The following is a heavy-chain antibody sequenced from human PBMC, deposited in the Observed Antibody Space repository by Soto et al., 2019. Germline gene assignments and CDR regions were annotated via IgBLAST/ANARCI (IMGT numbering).Heavy chain of an antibody. J-gene: IGHJ3*02. V-gene: IGHV1-69*13. CDR1: GGTFSSYA. CDR2: IIPIFGTA. CDR3: ARDVRYCSGGSCYSSVDI. D-gene: IGHD2-15*01. Sequence: SVKVSCKASGGTFSSYAISWVRQAPGQGLEWMGGIIPIFGTANYAQKFQGRVTITADESTSTAYMELSSLRSEDTAVYYCARDVRYCSGGSCYSSVDIWGQGTMVTVSS.